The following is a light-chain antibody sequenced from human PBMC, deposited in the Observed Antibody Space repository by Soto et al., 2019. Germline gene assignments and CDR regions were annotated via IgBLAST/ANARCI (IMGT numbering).Light chain of an antibody. CDR3: QQYQTYSQ. J-gene: IGKJ1*01. CDR1: QSINTW. V-gene: IGKV1-5*03. Sequence: DIQMTQSPSTLSASVGDRVTITCRASQSINTWLAWYQLKPGRAPKLLNYKASTLESGVPSRFSGSGSGTEFTLTISSLQPDDFATYYCQQYQTYSQFGQGTKVEIK. CDR2: KAS.